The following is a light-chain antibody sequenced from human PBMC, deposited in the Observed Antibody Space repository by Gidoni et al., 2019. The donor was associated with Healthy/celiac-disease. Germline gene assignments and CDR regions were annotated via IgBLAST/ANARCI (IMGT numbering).Light chain of an antibody. CDR1: QSISSY. J-gene: IGKJ5*01. CDR3: QQSYSSTPIT. V-gene: IGKV1-39*01. CDR2: AAS. Sequence: DIKMTPSPSSLSAAVGDRVTITCRPRQSISSYLNWYQQKPGKAPKLLIYAASSLQRGVPSRFSSSGSGTDVTLTIISMQPEDFATYYCQQSYSSTPITFGQGTRLEIK.